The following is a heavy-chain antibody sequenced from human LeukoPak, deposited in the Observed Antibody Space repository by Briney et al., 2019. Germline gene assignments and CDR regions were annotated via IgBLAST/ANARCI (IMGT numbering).Heavy chain of an antibody. CDR1: GNDFSDFY. Sequence: GASVKDSCKASGNDFSDFYFNWVRQAPGRGLEWVGWINPHSRATHYAQRFRGRVTMEASITTAYMELNSLTSDDTAVYYCVTTSVTHTRDPWGQGTLVTVSS. D-gene: IGHD5/OR15-5a*01. CDR3: VTTSVTHTRDP. J-gene: IGHJ5*02. CDR2: INPHSRAT. V-gene: IGHV1-2*02.